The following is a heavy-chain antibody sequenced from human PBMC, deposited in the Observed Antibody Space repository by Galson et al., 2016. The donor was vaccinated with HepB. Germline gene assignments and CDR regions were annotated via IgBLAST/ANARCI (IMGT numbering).Heavy chain of an antibody. J-gene: IGHJ5*02. Sequence: SETLSLTCGVDGGSFXXXYWXXXRXXXGKXXXWIXXXNXXXDTXXXPSXKSRVTLSVXTSKNXFSLXXTSMTAADTAVYYCAGVVVAATNWFDPWGQGTLVXVSS. CDR3: AGVVVAATNWFDP. D-gene: IGHD2-15*01. CDR1: GGSFXXXY. V-gene: IGHV4-34*01. CDR2: XNXXXDT.